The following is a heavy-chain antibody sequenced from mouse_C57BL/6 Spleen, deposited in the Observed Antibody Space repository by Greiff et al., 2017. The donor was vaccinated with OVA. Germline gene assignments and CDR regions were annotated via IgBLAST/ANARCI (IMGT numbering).Heavy chain of an antibody. CDR2: ICYDGSN. D-gene: IGHD1-1*01. Sequence: EVKLQESGPGLVKPSQSLSLTCSVTGYSITSGYYWNWIRQFPGNKLEWMGYICYDGSNNYNPSLKNRISITRDTSENQFFLKLNSVTTEDTATYYCGSSNWDFDVWGTGTTVTVSS. CDR1: GYSITSGYY. J-gene: IGHJ1*03. CDR3: GSSNWDFDV. V-gene: IGHV3-6*01.